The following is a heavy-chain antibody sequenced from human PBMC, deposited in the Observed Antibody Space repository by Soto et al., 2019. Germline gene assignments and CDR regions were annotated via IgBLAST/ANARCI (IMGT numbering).Heavy chain of an antibody. V-gene: IGHV4-39*01. D-gene: IGHD3-22*01. CDR1: VCSISSTTYY. J-gene: IGHJ1*01. Sequence: PSKTLSVTSAVSVCSISSTTYYWAWIRQPPWKGLEWVATIYYSGATYSNPSLKSRLTISVHTSKNQFSLRLSSVTAADTAMYYCARYYDTSNRPYFHHWGQGTRVTVSS. CDR3: ARYYDTSNRPYFHH. CDR2: IYYSGAT.